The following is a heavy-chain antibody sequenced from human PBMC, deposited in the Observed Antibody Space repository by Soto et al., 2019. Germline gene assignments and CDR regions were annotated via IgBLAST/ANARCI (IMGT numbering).Heavy chain of an antibody. CDR3: AKDLETAAAGLYYYYYGMDV. J-gene: IGHJ6*02. Sequence: AGGSLRLSCAASGFTFSSYGMHWVRQAPGKGLEWVAVISYDGSNKYYADSVKGRFTISRDNSKNTLYLQMNSLRAEDTAVYYCAKDLETAAAGLYYYYYGMDVWGQGTTVTVSS. CDR1: GFTFSSYG. V-gene: IGHV3-30*18. CDR2: ISYDGSNK. D-gene: IGHD6-13*01.